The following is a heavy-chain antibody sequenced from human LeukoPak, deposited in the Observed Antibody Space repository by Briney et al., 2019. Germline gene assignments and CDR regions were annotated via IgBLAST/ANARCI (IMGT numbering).Heavy chain of an antibody. J-gene: IGHJ5*02. Sequence: SETLSLTCTVSGGSISIYYWSWIRQPAGKGLEWIGRIYTSGSTNYNPSLKSRVTISVDKSKNQFSLKLSSVTAADTAVYYCARDESKYSSGWYWFDPWGQGTLVTVSS. CDR2: IYTSGST. CDR3: ARDESKYSSGWYWFDP. CDR1: GGSISIYY. D-gene: IGHD6-19*01. V-gene: IGHV4-4*07.